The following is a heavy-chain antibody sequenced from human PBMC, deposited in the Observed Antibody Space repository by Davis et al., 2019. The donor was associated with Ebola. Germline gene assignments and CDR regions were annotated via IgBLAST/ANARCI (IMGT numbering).Heavy chain of an antibody. Sequence: GESLKISCAASGFSFSGYGMHWVRQAPGKGLEWVALISYDGNAKYYAESVKGRFTISRDNSKNTLYLQMNSLRVEDTAVYYCASPSRSGYCPNGVCYRGEDYWGQGTLVTVSS. CDR3: ASPSRSGYCPNGVCYRGEDY. CDR1: GFSFSGYG. J-gene: IGHJ4*02. V-gene: IGHV3-30*03. D-gene: IGHD2-8*01. CDR2: ISYDGNAK.